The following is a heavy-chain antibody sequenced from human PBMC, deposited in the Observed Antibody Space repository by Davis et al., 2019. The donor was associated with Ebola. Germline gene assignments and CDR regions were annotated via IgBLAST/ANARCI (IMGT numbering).Heavy chain of an antibody. CDR2: ISSSSSYI. CDR1: GFTFSSYS. V-gene: IGHV3-21*01. D-gene: IGHD3-10*01. J-gene: IGHJ4*02. Sequence: PGGSLRLSCAASGFTFSSYSMNWVRQAPGKGLEWVSSISSSSSYIYYADSVKGRFTISRDNAKNSLYLQMNSLRAEDTAVYYCARDPPLRITMVQGVMGEDYWGQGTLVTVSS. CDR3: ARDPPLRITMVQGVMGEDY.